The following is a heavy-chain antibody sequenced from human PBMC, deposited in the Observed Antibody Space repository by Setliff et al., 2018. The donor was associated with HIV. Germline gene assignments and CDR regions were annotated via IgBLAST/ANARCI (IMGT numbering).Heavy chain of an antibody. Sequence: ASVKVSCKASGFTFSDYYMHWVRQAPGQGLEWMGWVRPYNADKNYAQRFQGRVTMTSDTSISTAYLELSGLTSDDTAIYYCARDRAYCSSGSCYRPLVYYFYYMDVWGTGTTVTVSS. V-gene: IGHV1-2*02. J-gene: IGHJ6*03. CDR1: GFTFSDYY. CDR2: VRPYNADK. CDR3: ARDRAYCSSGSCYRPLVYYFYYMDV. D-gene: IGHD2-15*01.